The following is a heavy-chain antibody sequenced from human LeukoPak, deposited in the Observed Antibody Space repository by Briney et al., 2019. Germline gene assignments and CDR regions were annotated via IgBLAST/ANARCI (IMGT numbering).Heavy chain of an antibody. Sequence: ASVKVSCKASGYTFTGYYMHWVRQAPGQGLEWMGWINPNSGGTNYAQKFQGRVTMTRDTSISTAYMELSRLRSDDTAVYYCARVFVVLARRVAFDIWGQGTMVTVSS. CDR2: INPNSGGT. D-gene: IGHD2-15*01. V-gene: IGHV1-2*02. CDR3: ARVFVVLARRVAFDI. J-gene: IGHJ3*02. CDR1: GYTFTGYY.